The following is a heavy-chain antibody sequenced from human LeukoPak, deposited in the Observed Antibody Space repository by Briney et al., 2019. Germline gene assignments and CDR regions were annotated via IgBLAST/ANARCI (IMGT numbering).Heavy chain of an antibody. CDR2: INQSGST. CDR1: GGSFSGYY. Sequence: SETLSLTCAVYGGSFSGYYWTWIRQPPGEGLEWIGEINQSGSTNYNPSLKSRVTISVDTSKNQFSLKLSSVTAADTAVYYCAREDSYGRFDYWGQGTLVTVSS. D-gene: IGHD5-18*01. CDR3: AREDSYGRFDY. J-gene: IGHJ4*02. V-gene: IGHV4-34*01.